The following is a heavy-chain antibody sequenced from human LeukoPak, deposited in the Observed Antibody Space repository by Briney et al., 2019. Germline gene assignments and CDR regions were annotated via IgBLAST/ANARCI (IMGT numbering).Heavy chain of an antibody. CDR3: VKDGRRSPPC. J-gene: IGHJ4*02. CDR1: GFTFSNYV. Sequence: PGGSLRLSCAASGFTFSNYVMSWVRQAPGKGPEWVSGINGGGGSTFYAESVTGRFTISRDTSKNTLFLQMNTLRAEDTAVYYCVKDGRRSPPCWGQGTLVTVSS. CDR2: INGGGGST. V-gene: IGHV3-23*01. D-gene: IGHD2-15*01.